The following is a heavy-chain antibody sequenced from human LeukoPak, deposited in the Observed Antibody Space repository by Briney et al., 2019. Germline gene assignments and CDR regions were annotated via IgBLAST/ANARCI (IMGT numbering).Heavy chain of an antibody. J-gene: IGHJ4*02. D-gene: IGHD3-10*01. Sequence: SSETLSLTRTVSGGSISSYYWNWIRQPPGKGLEWIGYIYYSGNTNYNPSLKSRVTVSVDTSKNQFSLKLTSVTAADTAVYYCARDRGVLSYWGQGTLVTVSS. V-gene: IGHV4-59*01. CDR1: GGSISSYY. CDR3: ARDRGVLSY. CDR2: IYYSGNT.